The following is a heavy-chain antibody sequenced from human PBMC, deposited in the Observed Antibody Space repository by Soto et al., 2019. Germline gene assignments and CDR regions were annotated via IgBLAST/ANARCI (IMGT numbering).Heavy chain of an antibody. J-gene: IGHJ4*02. V-gene: IGHV4-39*01. D-gene: IGHD2-15*01. CDR3: ARQGTYCSGGSCYSGLFDY. CDR1: GGSISSSSYY. CDR2: IYYSGST. Sequence: QLQLQESGPGLVKPSETLSLTCTVSGGSISSSSYYWGWILQPPGKGLEWIGSIYYSGSTYYNPSLKSRVTISVDTSKNQFSLKLSSVTAADTAVYYCARQGTYCSGGSCYSGLFDYWGQGTLVTVSS.